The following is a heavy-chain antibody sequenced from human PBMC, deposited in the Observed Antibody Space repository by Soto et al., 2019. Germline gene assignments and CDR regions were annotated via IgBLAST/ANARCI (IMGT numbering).Heavy chain of an antibody. D-gene: IGHD5-12*01. CDR2: IYYSGST. CDR3: ARGGYSGYDFDGMILWS. J-gene: IGHJ4*02. Sequence: QVQLQESGPGLVKPSQTLSLTCTVSGGSISSGGYYWSWIRQHPGKGLEWIGYIYYSGSTYYNPSLKSRVTISEDTSKNQFSLKLSSGTAADTAVYYCARGGYSGYDFDGMILWSWGQGTLVTVSS. V-gene: IGHV4-31*03. CDR1: GGSISSGGYY.